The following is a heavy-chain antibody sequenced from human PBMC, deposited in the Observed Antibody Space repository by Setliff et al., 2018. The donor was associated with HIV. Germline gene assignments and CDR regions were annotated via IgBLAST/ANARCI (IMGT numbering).Heavy chain of an antibody. CDR3: ARGFFHPEAYYFDY. CDR1: GGSFSGYY. J-gene: IGHJ4*02. Sequence: SETLSLTCAVYGGSFSGYYWSWIRQPPGKGLEWIGYVYDSGSTKYHPSLKSRVSISRDGSSNQFSLTLRSVTAADTAVYYCARGFFHPEAYYFDYWGQGVLVTVSS. V-gene: IGHV4-59*03. D-gene: IGHD6-25*01. CDR2: VYDSGST.